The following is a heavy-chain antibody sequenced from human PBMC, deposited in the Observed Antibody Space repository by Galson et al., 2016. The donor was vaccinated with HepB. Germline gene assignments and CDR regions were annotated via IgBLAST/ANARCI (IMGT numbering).Heavy chain of an antibody. V-gene: IGHV1-2*04. CDR3: STSTGYRRGWGASDI. CDR1: GDTFTGYY. J-gene: IGHJ3*02. Sequence: SVKVSCKASGDTFTGYYIHWVRQAPGQGLEWMAWLSANSGATNYAQKFKGWVTMTRDTSISTAYMELNSLTADATAIYYCSTSTGYRRGWGASDIWGQRTMVTVAP. D-gene: IGHD6-13*01. CDR2: LSANSGAT.